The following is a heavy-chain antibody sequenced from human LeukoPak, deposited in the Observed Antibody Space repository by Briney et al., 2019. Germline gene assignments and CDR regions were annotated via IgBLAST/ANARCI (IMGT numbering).Heavy chain of an antibody. D-gene: IGHD3-10*01. J-gene: IGHJ4*02. CDR3: AKGESRPNYYFGY. CDR1: GFTFSSSA. CDR2: ITGSGSET. V-gene: IGHV3-23*01. Sequence: GGSLRLSCAASGFTFSSSAMRWVRQAPGKGLEWVSSITGSGSETFYADSVKGRFTISRDNSKNTLYLLMNSLRAEHTAIYFCAKGESRPNYYFGYWGQGTLFTVSS.